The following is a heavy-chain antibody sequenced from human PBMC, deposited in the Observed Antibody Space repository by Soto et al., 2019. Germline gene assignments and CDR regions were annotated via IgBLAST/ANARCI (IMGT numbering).Heavy chain of an antibody. Sequence: SETLSLTCTVSGGSISSGGYYWSWIRQHPGKGLEWIGYIYYSGSTYYNPSLKSRVTISVDTSKNQFSLKLSSVTAADTAGYYCARAHCSVSGCVVPPPDFVDWGPGTLVNVFS. J-gene: IGHJ4*02. CDR1: GGSISSGGYY. D-gene: IGHD2-15*01. V-gene: IGHV4-31*03. CDR3: ARAHCSVSGCVVPPPDFVD. CDR2: IYYSGST.